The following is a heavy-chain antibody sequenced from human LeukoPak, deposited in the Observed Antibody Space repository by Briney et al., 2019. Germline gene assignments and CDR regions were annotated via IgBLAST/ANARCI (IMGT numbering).Heavy chain of an antibody. D-gene: IGHD4-17*01. CDR2: ISYDGSNK. Sequence: GGSLRLSCAASGLTFSSYGLHWVRQAPGKGLEWVAVISYDGSNKYYADSVKGRFTISRDNSKNTLYLQMNSLRAEDTAVYYCAKDGPQTVTTTRYYYYGMDVWGKGTTVTVSS. CDR3: AKDGPQTVTTTRYYYYGMDV. V-gene: IGHV3-30*18. J-gene: IGHJ6*04. CDR1: GLTFSSYG.